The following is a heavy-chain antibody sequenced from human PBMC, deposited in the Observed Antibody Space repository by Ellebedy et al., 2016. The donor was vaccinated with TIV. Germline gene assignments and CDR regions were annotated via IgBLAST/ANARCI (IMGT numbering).Heavy chain of an antibody. V-gene: IGHV4-39*01. Sequence: MPSETLSLTCTVSGGSISSSTYYWGWIRQPPGKGLEWIGNIFYTGNTYYNPSLKSRVTISVDTSKNQFSLRLRSVTAADTAVYYCATFDVDIVPYGMDLWGQGTTVTVSS. CDR2: IFYTGNT. J-gene: IGHJ6*02. D-gene: IGHD5-12*01. CDR3: ATFDVDIVPYGMDL. CDR1: GGSISSSTYY.